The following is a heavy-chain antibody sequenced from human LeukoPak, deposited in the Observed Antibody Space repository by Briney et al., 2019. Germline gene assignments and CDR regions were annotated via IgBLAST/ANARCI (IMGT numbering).Heavy chain of an antibody. D-gene: IGHD3-22*01. V-gene: IGHV1-8*03. J-gene: IGHJ6*03. CDR2: MNPSSGNT. CDR3: ARRQYCYDSSGYYYYYYMDV. CDR1: GYTFTSYD. Sequence: ASVKFSCKASGYTFTSYDINWVRQATGQGLEWMGWMNPSSGNTGYAQKFQGRVTITRNTSISTAYMELSSLRSEDTAVYYCARRQYCYDSSGYYYYYYMDVWGKGTTVTVSS.